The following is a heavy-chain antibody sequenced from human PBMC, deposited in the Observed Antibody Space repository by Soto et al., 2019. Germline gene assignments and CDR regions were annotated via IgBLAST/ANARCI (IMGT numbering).Heavy chain of an antibody. CDR1: GYTFSSYD. D-gene: IGHD4-17*01. J-gene: IGHJ4*01. Sequence: ASVKVSCKSSGYTFSSYDINWVRQATGQGLEWMGWMNPNSGNTGYAQKFQGRVTLTGSTSISTAYMELSGLTSDDTAVYYCARAHNSGDVXYWG. CDR2: MNPNSGNT. V-gene: IGHV1-8*01. CDR3: ARAHNSGDVXY.